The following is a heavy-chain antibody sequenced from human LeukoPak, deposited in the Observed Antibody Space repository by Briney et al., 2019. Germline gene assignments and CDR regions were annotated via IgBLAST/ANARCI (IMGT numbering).Heavy chain of an antibody. CDR2: IWYNGSNK. CDR1: GFTFSSYG. D-gene: IGHD2-15*01. Sequence: GGSLRLSYAASGFTFSSYGMHWVRQAPGKGLEWVAVIWYNGSNKYYADSVKGRFTISRDNSKNTLYLQMNSLRAEDTAVYYCARGGYCSGGSCYSSPWFDPWGQGTLVTVSS. J-gene: IGHJ5*02. V-gene: IGHV3-33*01. CDR3: ARGGYCSGGSCYSSPWFDP.